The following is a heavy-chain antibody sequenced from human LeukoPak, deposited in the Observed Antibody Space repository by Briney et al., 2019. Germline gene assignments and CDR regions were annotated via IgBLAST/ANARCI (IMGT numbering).Heavy chain of an antibody. CDR3: ARRNYYDDAGYFEY. CDR1: GDSISSGGYY. V-gene: IGHV4-30-2*01. CDR2: IYHSGST. D-gene: IGHD3-22*01. Sequence: PSQTLSLTCTVSGDSISSGGYYWSWIRQPPGKGLEWIGYIYHSGSTNYNPSLKSRVTISVDKSKNQFSLKLSSVTAADTAVYYCARRNYYDDAGYFEYWGQGSLVTVSS. J-gene: IGHJ4*02.